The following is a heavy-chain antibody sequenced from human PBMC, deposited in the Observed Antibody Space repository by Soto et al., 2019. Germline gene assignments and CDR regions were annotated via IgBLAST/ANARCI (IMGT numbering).Heavy chain of an antibody. J-gene: IGHJ4*02. D-gene: IGHD3-22*01. CDR3: ARVLLYYHSSGYPFDY. Sequence: SETLCLTCAVYGGSFSGYYWSWIRQPPGKGLEWIGEINHSGSTNYNPSLKSRVTISVDTSKNQFYLKLSSVTAADTAVYYCARVLLYYHSSGYPFDYWGQGTPVTVSS. V-gene: IGHV4-34*01. CDR1: GGSFSGYY. CDR2: INHSGST.